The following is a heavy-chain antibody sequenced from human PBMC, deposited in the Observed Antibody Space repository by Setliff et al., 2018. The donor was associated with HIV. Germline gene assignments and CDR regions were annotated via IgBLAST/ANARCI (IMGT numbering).Heavy chain of an antibody. V-gene: IGHV3-66*02. Sequence: RLSCAASTISTLSVSLNYMSWVRQAPGKGLEYVSIIYGDDSTYYADSVKGRFTIYRDNSENTLYLHMSSLRAEDTAVYYCARPHSRSYRHAFDIWGPGTMVTVSS. D-gene: IGHD6-13*01. CDR3: ARPHSRSYRHAFDI. CDR2: IYGDDST. CDR1: TISTLSVSLNY. J-gene: IGHJ3*02.